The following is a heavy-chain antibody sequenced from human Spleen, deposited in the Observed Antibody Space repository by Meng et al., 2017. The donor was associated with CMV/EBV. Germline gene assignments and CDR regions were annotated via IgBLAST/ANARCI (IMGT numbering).Heavy chain of an antibody. J-gene: IGHJ5*02. CDR1: GFTFSSYT. CDR3: ARVRVTTMNALNWFDP. V-gene: IGHV3-30-3*01. Sequence: GGSLRLSCAASGFTFSSYTMHWVRQAPGKGLEWVAVISYDGSNEYYADSVKGRFTISRDNSKNSLYLQMNSLRAEDTAMYYCARVRVTTMNALNWFDPWGQGTLVTVSS. D-gene: IGHD4-11*01. CDR2: ISYDGSNE.